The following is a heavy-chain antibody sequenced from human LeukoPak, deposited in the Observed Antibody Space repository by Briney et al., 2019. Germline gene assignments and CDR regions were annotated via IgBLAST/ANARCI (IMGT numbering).Heavy chain of an antibody. CDR1: GFTFSSYW. V-gene: IGHV3-7*03. J-gene: IGHJ4*02. D-gene: IGHD6-13*01. CDR2: IKKDGSEK. Sequence: GGSLRLSCAASGFTFSSYWMSWVRQAPGKGLEWVANIKKDGSEKYYVDSVKGRFTISRDNAKNSLYLQMNSLRAEDTAVYYCARHLLGSSWYPAYDYWGQGTLVTVSS. CDR3: ARHLLGSSWYPAYDY.